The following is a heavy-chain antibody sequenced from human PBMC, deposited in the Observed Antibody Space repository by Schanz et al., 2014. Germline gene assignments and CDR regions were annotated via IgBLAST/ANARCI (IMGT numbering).Heavy chain of an antibody. Sequence: QVQLVQSGAEVKKPGASVKVSCKASGYTFTAYGINWVRQAPGQGLEWMGWINPNSGDTNYAQKFQGWVTMTRDTSISTVYMELSRVTYEDTAVYYCARDDRAYYYGMDVWGQGTTVTVSS. V-gene: IGHV1-2*04. CDR3: ARDDRAYYYGMDV. CDR2: INPNSGDT. CDR1: GYTFTAYG. D-gene: IGHD3-22*01. J-gene: IGHJ6*02.